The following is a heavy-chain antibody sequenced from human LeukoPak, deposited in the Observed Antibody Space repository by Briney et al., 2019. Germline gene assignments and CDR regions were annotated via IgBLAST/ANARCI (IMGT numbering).Heavy chain of an antibody. CDR1: GFTFSAFW. CDR2: IKPDGSEE. Sequence: GGSLRLSCAASGFTFSAFWMTWVRQAPGKGLEWVANIKPDGSEESYVDSVKGRFTISRDNAKNSLYLEMNSLRAEDTALYYCTTNTGDDWGQGALVTVSS. CDR3: TTNTGDD. D-gene: IGHD2-8*02. J-gene: IGHJ4*02. V-gene: IGHV3-7*01.